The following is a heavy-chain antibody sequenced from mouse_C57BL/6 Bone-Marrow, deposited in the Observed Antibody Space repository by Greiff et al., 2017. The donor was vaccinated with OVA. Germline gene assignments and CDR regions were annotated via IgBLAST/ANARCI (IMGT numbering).Heavy chain of an antibody. J-gene: IGHJ4*01. CDR2: IYPGSGNT. D-gene: IGHD1-1*02. Sequence: QVQLQQSGPELVKPGASVKISCKASGYSFTSYYIHWVKQRPGQGLEWIGWIYPGSGNTKYNEKFKGKATLTADTSSSTAYMQLSSLTSEDSAVYYCARRGGKGAMDYWGQGTSVTVSS. V-gene: IGHV1-66*01. CDR1: GYSFTSYY. CDR3: ARRGGKGAMDY.